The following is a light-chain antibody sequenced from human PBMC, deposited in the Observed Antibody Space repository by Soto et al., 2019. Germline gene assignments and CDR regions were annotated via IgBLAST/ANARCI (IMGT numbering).Light chain of an antibody. V-gene: IGLV1-51*01. CDR1: GSNVGTYS. CDR3: GVWDRSLTTYV. Sequence: QSVLTQPPSVSAAPGQKVTISCSGSGSNVGTYSVSWYQHLPGTAPKLLIYDSTTRPSGTPDRFSGSKSGTSATLGITGLQTGDEAEYYCGVWDRSLTTYVFGPGTKLTVL. CDR2: DST. J-gene: IGLJ1*01.